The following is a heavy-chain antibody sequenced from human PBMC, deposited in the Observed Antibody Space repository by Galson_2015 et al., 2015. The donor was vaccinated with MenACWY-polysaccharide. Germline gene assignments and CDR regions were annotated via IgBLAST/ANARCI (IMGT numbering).Heavy chain of an antibody. CDR2: IYSGGST. V-gene: IGHV3-53*04. CDR3: GRGLDDSSGSLGLGFDY. Sequence: SLRLSCAASGFTVSSNYMSWVRQAPGKGLEWVSVIYSGGSTYYADSVKGRFTISRHNSKNTLYLQMNSLRAEDTAVYYCGRGLDDSSGSLGLGFDYWGQGTLVTVSS. J-gene: IGHJ4*02. CDR1: GFTVSSNY. D-gene: IGHD3-22*01.